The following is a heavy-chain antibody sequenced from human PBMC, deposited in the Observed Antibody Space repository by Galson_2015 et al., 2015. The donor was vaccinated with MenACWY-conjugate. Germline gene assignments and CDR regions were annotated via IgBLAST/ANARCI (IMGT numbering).Heavy chain of an antibody. V-gene: IGHV3-49*04. CDR3: TSRLIGVIAAFDY. D-gene: IGHD2-21*01. J-gene: IGHJ4*02. Sequence: SLRLSCAPSGFSFGDYTLSWVRQAPGKGLEWVGFIRSKAFGETTEYAASVKDRFTISRDDSTRIAYLQMNRLKTDDTAVYYCTSRLIGVIAAFDYWGQGTLVTVSS. CDR2: IRSKAFGETT. CDR1: GFSFGDYT.